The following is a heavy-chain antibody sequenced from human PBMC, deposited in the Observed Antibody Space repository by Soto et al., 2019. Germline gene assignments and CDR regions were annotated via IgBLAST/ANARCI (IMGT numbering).Heavy chain of an antibody. CDR3: ARGDRGYDLDY. CDR2: IYYSGST. D-gene: IGHD5-12*01. J-gene: IGHJ4*02. Sequence: SETLSLTCTVSGCSISSYYWSWIRQPPGKGLEWIGYIYYSGSTNYNPSLKSRVTISVDTSKNQFSLKLSSVTAADTAVYYCARGDRGYDLDYWGQGTLVTVSS. V-gene: IGHV4-59*01. CDR1: GCSISSYY.